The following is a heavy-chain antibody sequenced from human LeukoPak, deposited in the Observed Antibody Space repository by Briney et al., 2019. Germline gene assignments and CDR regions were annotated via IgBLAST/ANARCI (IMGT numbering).Heavy chain of an antibody. V-gene: IGHV4-59*01. CDR1: GGSISGYY. Sequence: SETLSLTCTVSGGSISGYYWSWIRQPPGKGLEWIGYIYYSGSTNYNPSLKSRVTISVDTFKNQFSLRMSSVTAADTAVYYCARDHYCSGGSCIDPWGQGTLVTVSS. D-gene: IGHD2-15*01. CDR2: IYYSGST. J-gene: IGHJ5*02. CDR3: ARDHYCSGGSCIDP.